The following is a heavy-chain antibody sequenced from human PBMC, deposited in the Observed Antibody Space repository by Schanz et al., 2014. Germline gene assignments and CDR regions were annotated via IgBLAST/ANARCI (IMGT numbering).Heavy chain of an antibody. CDR3: ARGREVVAKIFDV. D-gene: IGHD3-22*01. CDR1: GYTFSGYA. Sequence: EVQLLESGGGLVQPGGSLRLSCAASGYTFSGYAMSWVRQAPGKGLEWVSSIVGGGGRTYYADSVKGRFTISRDNSKNTLYLQMSSLKTEDTAVYYCARGREVVAKIFDVWGQGTMVTGSS. CDR2: IVGGGGRT. J-gene: IGHJ3*01. V-gene: IGHV3-23*01.